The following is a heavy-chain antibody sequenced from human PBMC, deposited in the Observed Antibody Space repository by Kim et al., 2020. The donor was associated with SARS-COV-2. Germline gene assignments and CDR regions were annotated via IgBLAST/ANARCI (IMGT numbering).Heavy chain of an antibody. J-gene: IGHJ4*02. V-gene: IGHV4-38-2*02. CDR1: GYSISSGYY. CDR2: IYHSGST. Sequence: SETLSLTCTVSGYSISSGYYWGWIRQPPGKGLEWIGSIYHSGSTYYNPSLKSRVTISVDTSKNQFSLKLSSVTAADTAVYYCATPSSYDSSGYPFDYWGQGTLVTVSS. CDR3: ATPSSYDSSGYPFDY. D-gene: IGHD3-22*01.